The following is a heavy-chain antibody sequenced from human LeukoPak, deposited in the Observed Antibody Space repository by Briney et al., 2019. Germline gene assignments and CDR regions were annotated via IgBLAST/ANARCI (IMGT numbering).Heavy chain of an antibody. CDR1: GFTFSSYG. CDR2: ISYDGSNK. Sequence: GGSLRLSCAASGFTFSSYGMHWVRQAPGKGLEWVAVISYDGSNKYYADSVKGRFTISRDNSKNTLYLQMNSLRAEDTAVYYCAKENRYNDYWGQGTLVTVSS. CDR3: AKENRYNDY. V-gene: IGHV3-30*18. D-gene: IGHD3-9*01. J-gene: IGHJ4*02.